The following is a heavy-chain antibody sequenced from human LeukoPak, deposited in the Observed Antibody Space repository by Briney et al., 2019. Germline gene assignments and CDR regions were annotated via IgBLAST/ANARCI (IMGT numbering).Heavy chain of an antibody. Sequence: GASVKVSCKASGYTFTSYDINWVRQATGQGLEWMGWMNPNSGNTGYAQKFQGRVTMTRNTSISTAYMELSSLRSEDTAVYYCARGEGYCSSTSCYSYGMDVWGQGTTVTVSS. V-gene: IGHV1-8*01. CDR2: MNPNSGNT. J-gene: IGHJ6*02. CDR1: GYTFTSYD. CDR3: ARGEGYCSSTSCYSYGMDV. D-gene: IGHD2-2*02.